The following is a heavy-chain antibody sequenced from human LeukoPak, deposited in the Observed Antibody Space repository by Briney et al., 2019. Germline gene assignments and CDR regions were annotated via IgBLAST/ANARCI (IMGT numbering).Heavy chain of an antibody. V-gene: IGHV3-23*01. CDR1: GFPFSSHG. Sequence: GGTLRLSCAGSGFPFSSHGMTWVRQAPGQGLEWFSGIGPGGSPTYYADSVRGRFSISRDDLTNTLYLQMTNLRAEDTAVYYCAKDGGWLRFDDWGQGILVTVSS. CDR2: IGPGGSPT. D-gene: IGHD2-15*01. CDR3: AKDGGWLRFDD. J-gene: IGHJ4*02.